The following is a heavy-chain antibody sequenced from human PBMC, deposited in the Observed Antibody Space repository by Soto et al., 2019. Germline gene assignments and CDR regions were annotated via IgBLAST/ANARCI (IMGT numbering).Heavy chain of an antibody. J-gene: IGHJ6*03. D-gene: IGHD3-9*01. CDR1: GLTISSYG. CDR3: LKETSFDWGYMGV. Sequence: GGSLRLSCSASGLTISSYGMSWVRQAPGKGLEWVSTIPANGDDPYYADSVKGRFTISRDNFKNTVNLQLDSLRADDTAVYYCLKETSFDWGYMGVWGQGTTVTVSS. CDR2: IPANGDDP. V-gene: IGHV3-23*01.